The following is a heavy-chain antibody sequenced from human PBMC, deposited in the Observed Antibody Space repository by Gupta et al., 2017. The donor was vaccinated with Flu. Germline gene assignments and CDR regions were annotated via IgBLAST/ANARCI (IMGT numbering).Heavy chain of an antibody. Sequence: EVHLVESGGGLVKPGGSLRLSCAASGFPFSTYTMNWVRQAPGKGLEWVSASSSSSSYIYYADSVKGRFTSSRDNAKNAVYLQMYSLRAEDAAIYYCARNWAVYDSTGYFDYWGQGTLVTVSS. V-gene: IGHV3-21*01. J-gene: IGHJ4*02. CDR3: ARNWAVYDSTGYFDY. D-gene: IGHD3-22*01. CDR2: SSSSSSYI. CDR1: GFPFSTYT.